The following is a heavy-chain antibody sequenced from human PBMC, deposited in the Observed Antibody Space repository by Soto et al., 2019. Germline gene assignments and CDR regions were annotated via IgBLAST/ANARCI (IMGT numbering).Heavy chain of an antibody. D-gene: IGHD1-1*01. J-gene: IGHJ4*02. V-gene: IGHV3-33*06. CDR2: IWAHGTEQ. CDR3: GKDIRSGSIDY. Sequence: QVRLAQSGGGVVQPGRSLTLSCAASGYSITNHGMHWVRQAPGKGLEWVALIWAHGTEQYYADSVKGRFTVSRDTPTNTVYLQMNSLRAEDTARYYCGKDIRSGSIDYWGQGTLVTVSS. CDR1: GYSITNHG.